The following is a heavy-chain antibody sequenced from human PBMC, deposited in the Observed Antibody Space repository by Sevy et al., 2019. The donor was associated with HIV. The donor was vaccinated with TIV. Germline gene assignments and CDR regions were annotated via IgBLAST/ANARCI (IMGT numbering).Heavy chain of an antibody. CDR3: ARRPRNNWNYDDY. D-gene: IGHD1-20*01. CDR2: IYPGDSDT. J-gene: IGHJ4*02. V-gene: IGHV5-51*01. CDR1: GYSFTSYW. Sequence: GKSLKISCKGSGYSFTSYWIGWLRQMPGKGLQWMGIIYPGDSDTRHSTSFQGQVTISADKSISTAYLQWSSLTASDTAMYYCARRPRNNWNYDDYWGQGTLVFVSS.